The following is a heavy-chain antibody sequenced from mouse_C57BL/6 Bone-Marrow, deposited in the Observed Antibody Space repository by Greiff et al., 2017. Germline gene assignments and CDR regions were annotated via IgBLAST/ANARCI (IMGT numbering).Heavy chain of an antibody. CDR3: ARDLLRYYFDY. V-gene: IGHV5-4*01. J-gene: IGHJ2*01. CDR1: GFTFSSYA. D-gene: IGHD1-1*01. CDR2: ISDGGSYT. Sequence: DVKLVESGGGLVKPGGSLKLSCAASGFTFSSYAMSWVRQTPEKRLEWVATISDGGSYTYYPDNVKGRFTISRDNAKNNLYLQMSHLKSEDTAMYYCARDLLRYYFDYWGQGTTLTVSS.